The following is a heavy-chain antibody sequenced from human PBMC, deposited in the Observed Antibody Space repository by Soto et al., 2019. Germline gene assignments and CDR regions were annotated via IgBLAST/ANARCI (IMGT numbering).Heavy chain of an antibody. CDR3: ARAPYGSGSYYRGGRGYWYFDR. Sequence: QVQLVQSGAEVKKPGSSVKVSCKASGGTFSSYTISWVRQAPGQGLEWMGRIIPILGIANYAQKFQGRVTITADKPKSTGYMERGRLRSEETDVYYCARAPYGSGSYYRGGRGYWYFDRWGRGTLVTVSS. J-gene: IGHJ2*01. CDR1: GGTFSSYT. D-gene: IGHD3-10*01. CDR2: IIPILGIA. V-gene: IGHV1-69*02.